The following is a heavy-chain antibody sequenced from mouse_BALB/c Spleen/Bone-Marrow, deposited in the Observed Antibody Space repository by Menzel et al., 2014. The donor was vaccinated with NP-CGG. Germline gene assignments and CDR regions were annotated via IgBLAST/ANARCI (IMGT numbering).Heavy chain of an antibody. D-gene: IGHD1-1*01. J-gene: IGHJ3*01. CDR1: GYAFSSYW. Sequence: VQLQQSGAELVRPGSSVKISYKASGYAFSSYWMNWVKQRPGQGLEWIGQIYPGDGDTNYNGKFKGKATLTADKSSSTAYMQLSSLTSEDSAVYFCAREDGSSPFAYWGQGTLVTVSA. CDR3: AREDGSSPFAY. CDR2: IYPGDGDT. V-gene: IGHV1-80*01.